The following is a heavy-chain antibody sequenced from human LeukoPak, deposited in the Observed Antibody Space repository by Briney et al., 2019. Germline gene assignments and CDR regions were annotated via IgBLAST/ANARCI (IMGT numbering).Heavy chain of an antibody. CDR2: INPNSGGT. CDR3: ATSGGELAAFDI. V-gene: IGHV1-2*04. D-gene: IGHD2-21*01. J-gene: IGHJ3*02. CDR1: GYTFTSYG. Sequence: GASVKVSCKASGYTFTSYGISWVRQAPGQGLEWMGWINPNSGGTNYAQKFQGWVTMTRDTSISTVYMEVSRLRSDDTAVYYCATSGGELAAFDIWGQGTMVTVSS.